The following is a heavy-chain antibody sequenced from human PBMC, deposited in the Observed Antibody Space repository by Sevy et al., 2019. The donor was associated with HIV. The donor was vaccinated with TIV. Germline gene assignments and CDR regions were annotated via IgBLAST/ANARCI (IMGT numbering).Heavy chain of an antibody. CDR2: ISRHNYKT. V-gene: IGHV1-18*04. Sequence: ASVKVSCKTSGYTFDNFDITWVRQAPGQGLESMGWISRHNYKTTSAQRLQDRVTLTTDTSTTTAYLELRNLRPDDTAVYYCARGVGRGNWNSPYFDSWGQGTQVTVSS. CDR3: ARGVGRGNWNSPYFDS. J-gene: IGHJ4*02. CDR1: GYTFDNFD. D-gene: IGHD1-1*01.